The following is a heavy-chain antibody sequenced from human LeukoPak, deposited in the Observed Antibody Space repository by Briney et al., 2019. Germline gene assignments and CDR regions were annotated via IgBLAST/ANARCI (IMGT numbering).Heavy chain of an antibody. V-gene: IGHV4-34*01. CDR1: GGSFSGYY. Sequence: KPSETLSLTCAVYGGSFSGYYWSWIRQPPGKGLEWIGEINHSGSTNYNLSLKSRVTISVDTSKNQFSLKLSSVTAADTAVYYCARGDYSGTSNAFDIWGQGTMVTVSS. D-gene: IGHD3-10*01. J-gene: IGHJ3*02. CDR3: ARGDYSGTSNAFDI. CDR2: INHSGST.